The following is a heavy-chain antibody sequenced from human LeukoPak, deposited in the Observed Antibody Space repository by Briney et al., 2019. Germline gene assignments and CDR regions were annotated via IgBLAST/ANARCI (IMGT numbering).Heavy chain of an antibody. CDR2: ISYDGSNK. CDR3: ARDERDYMDV. J-gene: IGHJ6*03. Sequence: GGSLRLSCAASGFTFSSYAMHWVRQAPGKGLEWVAVISYDGSNKYYADSVKGRFTISRDNSKNTLYLQMNSLRAEDTAVYYCARDERDYMDVWGKGTTVTISS. CDR1: GFTFSSYA. V-gene: IGHV3-30*04.